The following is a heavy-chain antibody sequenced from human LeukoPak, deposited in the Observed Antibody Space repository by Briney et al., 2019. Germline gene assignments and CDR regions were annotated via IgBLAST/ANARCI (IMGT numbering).Heavy chain of an antibody. Sequence: PSETLSLTCTVSGGSISSYYWSWIRQPPGKGLEWMGYIYYSGSTNYNPSLNSRVTISVDTSKNQFSLKLTSVTAADTAVYYCARGYSRSWYFNWFDPWGQGTLVTVSS. CDR1: GGSISSYY. V-gene: IGHV4-59*08. CDR2: IYYSGST. D-gene: IGHD6-13*01. CDR3: ARGYSRSWYFNWFDP. J-gene: IGHJ5*02.